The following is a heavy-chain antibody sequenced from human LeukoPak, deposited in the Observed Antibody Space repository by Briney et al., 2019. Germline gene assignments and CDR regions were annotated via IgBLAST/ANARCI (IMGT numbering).Heavy chain of an antibody. D-gene: IGHD3-10*01. CDR1: GYTFTSYD. CDR3: ARKFLGSRGYYFDY. V-gene: IGHV1-8*01. CDR2: MNPNTGNT. J-gene: IGHJ4*02. Sequence: ASVKVSCNASGYTFTSYDINWVRQATGQGLEWMGWMNPNTGNTGYAQKFQGRVTMTRDTSISTAYMELSSLRSDDTAVYYCARKFLGSRGYYFDYWGQGTLVTVSS.